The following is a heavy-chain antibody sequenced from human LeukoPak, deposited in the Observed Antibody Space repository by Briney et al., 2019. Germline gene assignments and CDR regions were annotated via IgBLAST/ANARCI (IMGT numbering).Heavy chain of an antibody. J-gene: IGHJ4*02. Sequence: GGSLRLSCAASGFTVSSNYISWVSQAPGKGLEWVSVIYSGGSTYYADSVKGRFTISRDHSKNTLYLQMNSLRAEDTAVYYCAKGSTNYYDSRATFDYWGQGTLVTVSS. CDR2: IYSGGST. V-gene: IGHV3-53*01. D-gene: IGHD3-22*01. CDR1: GFTVSSNY. CDR3: AKGSTNYYDSRATFDY.